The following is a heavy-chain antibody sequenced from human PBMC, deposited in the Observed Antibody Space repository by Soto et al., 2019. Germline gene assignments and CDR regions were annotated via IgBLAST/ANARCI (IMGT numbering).Heavy chain of an antibody. J-gene: IGHJ4*02. Sequence: GESLKISCKASGYSFTSHWIGWVRQMPGKGLEWMGIMYPGDSDTRYSPSFQGQVTISADKSISTAYLQMHSLTAEDTAVYYCARDIVATTLSFDCWGQGTRVTVSS. CDR1: GYSFTSHW. CDR3: ARDIVATTLSFDC. V-gene: IGHV5-51*01. CDR2: MYPGDSDT. D-gene: IGHD5-12*01.